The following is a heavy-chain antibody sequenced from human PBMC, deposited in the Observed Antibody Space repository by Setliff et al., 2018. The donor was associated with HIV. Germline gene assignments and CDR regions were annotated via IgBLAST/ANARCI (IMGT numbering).Heavy chain of an antibody. CDR1: GFTFSSYW. CDR3: ARDMTTDYYYYGMDV. V-gene: IGHV3-7*01. CDR2: IKQDGSEK. Sequence: PGGSLRLSCAASGFTFSSYWMSWVRQAPGKGLEWVANIKQDGSEKYYVDSVKGRFTISRDNAKNSLYLQMNSLRAEDTAVYYCARDMTTDYYYYGMDVWGQGTTVTVSS. J-gene: IGHJ6*02. D-gene: IGHD4-17*01.